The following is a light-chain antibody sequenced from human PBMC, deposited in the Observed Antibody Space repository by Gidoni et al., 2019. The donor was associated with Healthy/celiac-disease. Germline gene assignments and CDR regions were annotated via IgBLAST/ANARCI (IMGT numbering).Light chain of an antibody. J-gene: IGKJ4*01. CDR1: QGISSY. CDR3: QQYYSYPHT. CDR2: AAS. V-gene: IGKV1-8*01. Sequence: AIRITQSPSSLSASTGDRVTLTCRASQGISSYLAWYQQKPGKAPKLLIYAASTLQSGVPSRFSGSGSGTDFTLTISCLQSEDFATYYGQQYYSYPHTFGGGTKVEIK.